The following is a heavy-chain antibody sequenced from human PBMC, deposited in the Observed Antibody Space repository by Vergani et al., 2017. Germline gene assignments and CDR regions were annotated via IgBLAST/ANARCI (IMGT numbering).Heavy chain of an antibody. V-gene: IGHV3-74*03. J-gene: IGHJ4*02. Sequence: EVRLVESGGGLVQPGGSLRLSCAASGFSFNTYWMHWVRQAPGKGLVWVSRIDSDGSSTTYADSVRGRFTISRDNAKNMLYLHMNSLRDEDTALYYCVRNEDRYYLLYWVQGALVTVSS. CDR3: VRNEDRYYLLY. D-gene: IGHD2/OR15-2a*01. CDR2: IDSDGSST. CDR1: GFSFNTYW.